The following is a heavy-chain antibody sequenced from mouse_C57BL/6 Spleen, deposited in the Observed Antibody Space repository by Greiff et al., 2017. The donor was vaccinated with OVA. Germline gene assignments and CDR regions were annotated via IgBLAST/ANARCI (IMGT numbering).Heavy chain of an antibody. Sequence: EVQGVESGGGLVKPGGSLKLSCAASGFTFSSYTMSWVRQTPEKRLEWVATISGGGGNTYYPDSVKGRFTISRDNAKNTLYLQMSSLRSEDTALYYCARRTTVGDYAMDYWGQGTSVTVAS. V-gene: IGHV5-9*01. D-gene: IGHD1-1*01. CDR1: GFTFSSYT. CDR3: ARRTTVGDYAMDY. J-gene: IGHJ4*01. CDR2: ISGGGGNT.